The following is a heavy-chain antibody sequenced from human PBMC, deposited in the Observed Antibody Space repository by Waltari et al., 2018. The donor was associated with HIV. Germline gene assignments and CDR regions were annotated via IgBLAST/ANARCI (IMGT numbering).Heavy chain of an antibody. D-gene: IGHD2-2*01. V-gene: IGHV4-39*01. CDR3: ARSYCSSTSCYAVGALDI. J-gene: IGHJ3*02. CDR1: GGSISSTSYY. Sequence: QLQLQESGPGLVKPSETLSPTCTVPGGSISSTSYYWGWIRQPPGKGLQWIGSIYYSGNTYYNPSLKSRVTISVDTSKNQFSLKLGSVTAADTAVYYCARSYCSSTSCYAVGALDIWGQGTMVTVSA. CDR2: IYYSGNT.